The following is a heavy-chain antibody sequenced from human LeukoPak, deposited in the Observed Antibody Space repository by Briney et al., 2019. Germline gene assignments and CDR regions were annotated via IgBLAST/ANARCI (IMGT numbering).Heavy chain of an antibody. Sequence: GGSLRLSCAASGFTFSSYAMSWVRQAPGKGLEWVSAISGSGGSTYYADSVKGRFTISRDNSKNTLYLQMNSLRAEDTAVYYCVTTVTTGYYYYYYMDVWGKGTMVTVSS. V-gene: IGHV3-23*01. CDR2: ISGSGGST. CDR3: VTTVTTGYYYYYYMDV. J-gene: IGHJ6*03. D-gene: IGHD4-11*01. CDR1: GFTFSSYA.